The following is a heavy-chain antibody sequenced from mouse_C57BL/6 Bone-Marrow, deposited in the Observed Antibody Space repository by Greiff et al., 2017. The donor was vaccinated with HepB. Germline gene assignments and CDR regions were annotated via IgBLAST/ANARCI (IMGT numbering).Heavy chain of an antibody. CDR3: AKGNDYDDAMDY. J-gene: IGHJ4*01. CDR1: GFSLTSYG. V-gene: IGHV2-4*01. CDR2: IWSGGST. Sequence: VQVVESGPGLVQPSQSLSITCTVSGFSLTSYGVHWVRQPPGKGLEWLGVIWSGGSTDYNAAFISRLSISKDNSKSQVFFKMNSLQADDTAIYYCAKGNDYDDAMDYWGQGTSVTVSS. D-gene: IGHD2-4*01.